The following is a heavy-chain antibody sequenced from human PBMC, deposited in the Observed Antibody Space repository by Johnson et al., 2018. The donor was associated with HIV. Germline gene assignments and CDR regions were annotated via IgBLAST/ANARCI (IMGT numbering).Heavy chain of an antibody. Sequence: QVQLVESGGGVVQPGRSLRLSCAASGFTFSSYGMHWVRQAPGKGLEWVAVILYRGSNKYYADSVKGRFTISRENAKNSLYLQMNSLRAGDTAVYYCARSLSSSWYEGAFDIWGQGTMVTVSS. CDR3: ARSLSSSWYEGAFDI. V-gene: IGHV3-30*03. D-gene: IGHD6-13*01. J-gene: IGHJ3*02. CDR1: GFTFSSYG. CDR2: ILYRGSNK.